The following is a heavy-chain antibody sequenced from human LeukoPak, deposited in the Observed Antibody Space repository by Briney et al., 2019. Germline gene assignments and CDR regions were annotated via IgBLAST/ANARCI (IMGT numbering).Heavy chain of an antibody. J-gene: IGHJ4*02. D-gene: IGHD2-15*01. CDR1: GFTFSSYA. CDR3: ARVCYGETVPFVC. CDR2: VSHTGSTT. V-gene: IGHV3-23*01. Sequence: QPGGSLRLSCAASGFTFSSYAMNWVRQAPGKGLEWVSDVSHTGSTTYYVDSVKGRFTISRDNAKSTLYLHMTSLRAEDTAIYYCARVCYGETVPFVCWGQGTLVIVSS.